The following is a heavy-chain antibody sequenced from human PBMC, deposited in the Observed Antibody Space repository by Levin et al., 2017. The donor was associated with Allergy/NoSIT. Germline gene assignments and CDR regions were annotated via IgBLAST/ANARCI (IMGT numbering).Heavy chain of an antibody. D-gene: IGHD5-12*01. CDR2: ISGSGSST. V-gene: IGHV3-23*01. CDR3: AKERYCGFDFGYYYYGMDV. Sequence: GGSLRLSCAASGFTFSKCAMNWVRQAPGKGLEWVSAISGSGSSTYYTDSVKGRFTISRDNSKNTLYLQMNSLRAEETAIYYCAKERYCGFDFGYYYYGMDVWGPGTTVTVSS. CDR1: GFTFSKCA. J-gene: IGHJ6*02.